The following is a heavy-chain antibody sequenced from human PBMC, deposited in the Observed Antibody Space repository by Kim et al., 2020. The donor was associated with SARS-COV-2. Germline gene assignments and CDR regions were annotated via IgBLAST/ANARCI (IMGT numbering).Heavy chain of an antibody. CDR3: AKGDYNKYDALDY. D-gene: IGHD4-4*01. CDR2: ISWNSVII. Sequence: GGSLRLSCAASGFTFDDYPMYWVRQTPGKGLEWVSRISWNSVIIAYADSVKGRFTVSRDNAKNSLYLQMTSLRTDDTAFYYFAKGDYNKYDALDYWGQGTLVTVSS. J-gene: IGHJ4*02. V-gene: IGHV3-9*01. CDR1: GFTFDDYP.